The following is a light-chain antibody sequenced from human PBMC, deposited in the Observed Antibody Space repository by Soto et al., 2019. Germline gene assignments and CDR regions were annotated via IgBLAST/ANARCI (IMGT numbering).Light chain of an antibody. J-gene: IGLJ2*01. CDR1: SSNIGSNY. V-gene: IGLV1-47*01. CDR2: RND. CDR3: AAWDDSLSGRVV. Sequence: QSVLTQPPSASGTPGQRVTISCSGSSSNIGSNYVYWYQQLPGAAPKVLIYRNDLRPSGVPDRFSGSRSGTSSSLAISGLRSEDEADYYWAAWDDSLSGRVVFGGGTKLTVL.